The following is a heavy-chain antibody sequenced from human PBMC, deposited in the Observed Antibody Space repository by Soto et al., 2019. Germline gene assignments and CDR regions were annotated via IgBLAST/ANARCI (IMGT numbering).Heavy chain of an antibody. CDR3: VKGYTSSGWFYDYDYGMDV. Sequence: GGSLRLSCAASGFTFSSYALHWVRQAPGKGLEYVSAISSNGGSTYYADSVKGRFAISRDNSKNTLYLQMSSLRAEDTAVYYCVKGYTSSGWFYDYDYGMDVWGQGTTVTVSS. D-gene: IGHD6-19*01. CDR1: GFTFSSYA. CDR2: ISSNGGST. V-gene: IGHV3-64D*06. J-gene: IGHJ6*02.